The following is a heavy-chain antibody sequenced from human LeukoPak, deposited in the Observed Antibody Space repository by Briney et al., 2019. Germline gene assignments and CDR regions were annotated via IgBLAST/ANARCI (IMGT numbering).Heavy chain of an antibody. CDR1: GFTFSSYG. V-gene: IGHV3-33*06. D-gene: IGHD3-22*01. Sequence: GGSMRLSCAASGFTFSSYGMHWVRQAPGKGLEWVAVIWYDGSNKYYADSVKGRFTISRDNSKNTLYLQMNSLRAEDTAVYYCAKEQYYYDSSGYYPLFDYWGQGTLVTVSS. CDR2: IWYDGSNK. CDR3: AKEQYYYDSSGYYPLFDY. J-gene: IGHJ4*02.